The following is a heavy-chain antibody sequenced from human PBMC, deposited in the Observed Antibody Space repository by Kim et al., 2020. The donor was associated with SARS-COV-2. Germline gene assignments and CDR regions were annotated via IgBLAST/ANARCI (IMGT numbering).Heavy chain of an antibody. CDR3: ACMVRGVSYFDY. J-gene: IGHJ4*02. Sequence: NSAQKRQGRVTMTTDTSTSTAYMELRSLRSDDTAVYYCACMVRGVSYFDYWGQGTLVTVSS. V-gene: IGHV1-18*01. D-gene: IGHD3-10*01.